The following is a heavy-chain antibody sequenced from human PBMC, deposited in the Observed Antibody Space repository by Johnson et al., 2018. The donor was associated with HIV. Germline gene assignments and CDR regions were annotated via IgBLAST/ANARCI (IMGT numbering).Heavy chain of an antibody. Sequence: VHLVESGGGLVQPGGSLRLSCAASGFTFSTYPMYWVRQAPGKGLEYVSGISSNGVRTYYANSVKGRFTISRDNAKNSLYLQMNSLRAEDTAVYYCARDSWPSSPDAFDLWGQGTMVTVSS. CDR2: ISSNGVRT. J-gene: IGHJ3*01. CDR3: ARDSWPSSPDAFDL. V-gene: IGHV3-64*01. CDR1: GFTFSTYP.